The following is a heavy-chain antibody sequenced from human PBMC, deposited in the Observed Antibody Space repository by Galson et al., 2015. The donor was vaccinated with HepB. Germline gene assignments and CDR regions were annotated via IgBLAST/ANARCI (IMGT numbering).Heavy chain of an antibody. V-gene: IGHV3-23*01. CDR2: ITSSGGNS. Sequence: CAASGFSFTRYAMTWVRQAPGKGLEWVSSITSSGGNSYYTDSVKGRFTVSRDNSKNTLLLQLNSLRAEDTAMYFCAKDGIMVANNPYHFHYWGQGTLVIVSS. J-gene: IGHJ4*02. CDR3: AKDGIMVANNPYHFHY. CDR1: GFSFTRYA. D-gene: IGHD2-15*01.